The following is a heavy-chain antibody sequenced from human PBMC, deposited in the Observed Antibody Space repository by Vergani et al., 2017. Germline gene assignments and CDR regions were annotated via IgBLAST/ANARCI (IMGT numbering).Heavy chain of an antibody. CDR3: ARDRDYGSSYGMDV. J-gene: IGHJ6*02. CDR2: ISSSSTI. D-gene: IGHD3-10*01. Sequence: EVQLVESGGGLVQPGGSLRLSCAASGFTFSSYSMNWVRQAPGKGLEWVSYISSSSTIYYADSVKGRFTISRDNAKNSLYLQMNSLRAEDTAVYYCARDRDYGSSYGMDVWGQGTTVTVSS. V-gene: IGHV3-48*01. CDR1: GFTFSSYS.